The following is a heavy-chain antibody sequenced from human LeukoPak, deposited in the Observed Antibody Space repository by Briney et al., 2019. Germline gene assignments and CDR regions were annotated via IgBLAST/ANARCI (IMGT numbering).Heavy chain of an antibody. D-gene: IGHD3-3*01. J-gene: IGHJ4*02. Sequence: SETPSLTCTVSGDSISNYYWSWIRQPPGKGLEWIGYISYSGSTNYNSSLKSRVTISVDTSKNQFSLKLSSVTAADTAVYYCARKEWVPYYFDYWGQGTLVTVSS. CDR3: ARKEWVPYYFDY. CDR1: GDSISNYY. V-gene: IGHV4-59*01. CDR2: ISYSGST.